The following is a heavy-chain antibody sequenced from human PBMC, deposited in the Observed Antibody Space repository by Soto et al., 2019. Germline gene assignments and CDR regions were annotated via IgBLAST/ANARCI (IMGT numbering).Heavy chain of an antibody. CDR2: IYYSGNT. J-gene: IGHJ6*02. CDR3: ARVVGYGSGSSYTPLGMNV. V-gene: IGHV4-59*01. CDR1: GGSISGYY. D-gene: IGHD3-10*01. Sequence: QVQLRESGPGLVKPSETLSLTCTVSGGSISGYYWSWIRQPPGKAPEWIGMIYYSGNTRYNPSLQSRVTIPVGTSKYQFSLKLSSVTAADTAVYYCARVVGYGSGSSYTPLGMNVWGRGTTVTVSS.